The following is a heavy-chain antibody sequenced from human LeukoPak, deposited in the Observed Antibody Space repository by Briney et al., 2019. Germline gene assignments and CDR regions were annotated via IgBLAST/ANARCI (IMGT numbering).Heavy chain of an antibody. CDR3: AKDPSYE. V-gene: IGHV3-23*01. Sequence: GGSLRLSCAASGFTFSSYTMNWVRQAPGKGLEWVSGISGGGGGTTSYADSVKGRFTISRDNTKNTLFLQMKSLRADDTAVYYCAKDPSYEWGQGTLVTVSS. D-gene: IGHD3-22*01. CDR2: ISGGGGGT. J-gene: IGHJ4*02. CDR1: GFTFSSYT.